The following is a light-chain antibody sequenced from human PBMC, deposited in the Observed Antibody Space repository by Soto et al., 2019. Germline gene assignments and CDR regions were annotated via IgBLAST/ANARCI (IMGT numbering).Light chain of an antibody. V-gene: IGKV1-9*01. Sequence: DIELTVSRGVRSACGGDSFTITCRASQGISSYLAWYQQKPGKAPKLLIYAASTLQSGVPSRFSGSGSGTEFTLTISSLHPEDFASYCCQQLNCYPITFGQGTRLEIK. J-gene: IGKJ5*01. CDR1: QGISSY. CDR3: QQLNCYPIT. CDR2: AAS.